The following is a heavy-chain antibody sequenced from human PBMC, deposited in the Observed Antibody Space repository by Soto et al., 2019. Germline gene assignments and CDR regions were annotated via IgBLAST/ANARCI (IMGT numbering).Heavy chain of an antibody. D-gene: IGHD6-19*01. CDR1: GFTFSSYG. J-gene: IGHJ4*02. Sequence: PGGSLRLSCAASGFTFSSYGMHWVRQAPGKGLEWVAVISYDGSNKYYADSVKGRFTISRDNSKNSLYLQMNSLGVEDTALYYCARESQWHLWGQGTLVTVSS. CDR2: ISYDGSNK. CDR3: ARESQWHL. V-gene: IGHV3-30*03.